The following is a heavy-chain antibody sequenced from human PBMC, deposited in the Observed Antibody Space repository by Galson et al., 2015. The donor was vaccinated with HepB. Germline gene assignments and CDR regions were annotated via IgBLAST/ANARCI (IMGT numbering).Heavy chain of an antibody. D-gene: IGHD3-10*01. CDR1: GFTFSSYA. J-gene: IGHJ4*02. CDR3: ASLYGSGSYSY. V-gene: IGHV3-30*04. CDR2: IPYDGSNK. Sequence: SLRLSCAASGFTFSSYAMHWVRQAPGKGLEWVAVIPYDGSNKYYADSVKGRFTISRDNSKNTLYLQMNSLRAEDTAVYYCASLYGSGSYSYWGQGTLVTVSS.